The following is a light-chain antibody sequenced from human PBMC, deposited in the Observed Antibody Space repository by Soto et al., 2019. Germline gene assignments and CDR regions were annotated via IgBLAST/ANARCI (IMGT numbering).Light chain of an antibody. V-gene: IGKV1-9*01. Sequence: IKLTQSPSVLSASVGDTVTLTCLASQALSNYLAWYQQKPGKAPDLLIYSASTLQSGVPSRFSGSGSETEFSLTIRALQPEDFATYYCQQLSRYPLTFGGGTKVDIK. J-gene: IGKJ4*01. CDR3: QQLSRYPLT. CDR2: SAS. CDR1: QALSNY.